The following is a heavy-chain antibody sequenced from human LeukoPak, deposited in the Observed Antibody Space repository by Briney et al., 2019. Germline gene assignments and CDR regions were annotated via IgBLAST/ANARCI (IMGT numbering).Heavy chain of an antibody. J-gene: IGHJ4*02. V-gene: IGHV4-30-2*01. CDR3: ARDVLSGYSSSWFDY. Sequence: SETLSLTCTVSGGSISSGGYYWSWIRQPPGKGLEWIGYIYHSGSTYYTPSLKSRVTISVDRSKNQFSLKLSSVTAADTAVYYCARDVLSGYSSSWFDYWGQGTLVTVSS. D-gene: IGHD6-13*01. CDR1: GGSISSGGYY. CDR2: IYHSGST.